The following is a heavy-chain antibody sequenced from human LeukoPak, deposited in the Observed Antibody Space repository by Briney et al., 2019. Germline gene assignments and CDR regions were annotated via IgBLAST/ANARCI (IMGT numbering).Heavy chain of an antibody. V-gene: IGHV1-2*02. J-gene: IGHJ6*03. CDR1: GYTFTGYY. Sequence: GASVKVSCKASGYTFTGYYMHWVRQAPGQGLEWMGWINPNSGGTNYAQRFQGRVTMTRDTSISTAYMELSRLRSDDTAVYYCARLLWFGELLFSDYYYMDVWGKGTTVTVSS. CDR3: ARLLWFGELLFSDYYYMDV. D-gene: IGHD3-10*01. CDR2: INPNSGGT.